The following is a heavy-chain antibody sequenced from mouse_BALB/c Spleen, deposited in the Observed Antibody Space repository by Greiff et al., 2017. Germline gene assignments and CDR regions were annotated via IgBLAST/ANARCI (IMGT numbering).Heavy chain of an antibody. Sequence: EVQRVESGGGLVKPGGSLKLSCAASGFTFSSYTMSWVRQTPEKRLEWVATISSGGSYTYYPDSVTGRVTISRDNAKNTLYLQMSSLKSEDTAMYYCTRDRGGNYPYFDVWGAGTTVTVSS. CDR2: ISSGGSYT. CDR3: TRDRGGNYPYFDV. CDR1: GFTFSSYT. J-gene: IGHJ1*01. D-gene: IGHD2-1*01. V-gene: IGHV5-6-4*01.